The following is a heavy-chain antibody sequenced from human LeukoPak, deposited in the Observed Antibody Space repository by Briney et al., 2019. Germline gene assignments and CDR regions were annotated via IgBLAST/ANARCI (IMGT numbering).Heavy chain of an antibody. Sequence: GGSLRLSCAASGFTFSSYWMSWVRQAPGKGLEWVANIKQDGSEKYYVDSVKGRFTISRDNAKNSLYLQMNSLRAEDTAVYYCAREKWPVRYRGLVDYWGQGTLVTVSS. D-gene: IGHD5-12*01. V-gene: IGHV3-7*01. CDR1: GFTFSSYW. CDR3: AREKWPVRYRGLVDY. J-gene: IGHJ4*02. CDR2: IKQDGSEK.